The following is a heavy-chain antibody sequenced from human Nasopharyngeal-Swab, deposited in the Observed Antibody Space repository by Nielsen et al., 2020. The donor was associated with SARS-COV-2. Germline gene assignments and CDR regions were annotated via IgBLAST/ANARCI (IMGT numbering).Heavy chain of an antibody. CDR3: ARLPSAWARRDFDY. Sequence: GASLKISCAASGFTFSTYSMIWVRQAPAKGLEWVSWISSSVSYIYYADSVKGRFTISRDNAKNALYLQMSSLRAEDTAVYYCARLPSAWARRDFDYWGQGTLVTVSS. D-gene: IGHD6-19*01. V-gene: IGHV3-21*06. CDR1: GFTFSTYS. CDR2: ISSSVSYI. J-gene: IGHJ4*02.